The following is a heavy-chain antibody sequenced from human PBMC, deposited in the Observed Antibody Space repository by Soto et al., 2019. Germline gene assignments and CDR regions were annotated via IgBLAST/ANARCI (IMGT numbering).Heavy chain of an antibody. V-gene: IGHV4-34*01. D-gene: IGHD3-3*01. Sequence: TLSLTCAVYGGSFSGYYWSWIRQPPGKGLEWIGEINHSGSTNYNPSLKSRVTISVDTSKNQFSLKLSSVTAADTAVYYCARGGSVLRFLEWLTTGWWFDPWGQGTLVTVSS. CDR3: ARGGSVLRFLEWLTTGWWFDP. CDR2: INHSGST. CDR1: GGSFSGYY. J-gene: IGHJ5*02.